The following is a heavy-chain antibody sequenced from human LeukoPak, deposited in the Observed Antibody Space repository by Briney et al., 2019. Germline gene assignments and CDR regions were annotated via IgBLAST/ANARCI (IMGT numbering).Heavy chain of an antibody. Sequence: GGSLRLSRAASGFTFSDYYMSWIRQAPGKGLEWVSYISSSSSYTNYADSVKGRFTISRDNAKNSLYLQMNSLRAEDTAVYYCARGDILTPFDYWGQGTLVTVSS. V-gene: IGHV3-11*05. CDR1: GFTFSDYY. J-gene: IGHJ4*02. D-gene: IGHD3-9*01. CDR3: ARGDILTPFDY. CDR2: ISSSSSYT.